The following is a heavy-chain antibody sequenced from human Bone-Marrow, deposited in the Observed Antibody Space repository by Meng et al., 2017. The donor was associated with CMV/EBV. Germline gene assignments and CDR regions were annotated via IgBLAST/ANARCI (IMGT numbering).Heavy chain of an antibody. CDR2: IYHSGSST. CDR1: GFTFSSYD. Sequence: SCAASGFTFSSYDMNWVRQAPGKGLEWIGSIYHSGSSTYYNPSLKSRVSMSVDTSKNQFSLTLSSVTAADTAVYYCARTYVFFLIEPSDVYDMWGQGTMVTVSS. V-gene: IGHV4-38-2*01. J-gene: IGHJ3*02. D-gene: IGHD3-3*01. CDR3: ARTYVFFLIEPSDVYDM.